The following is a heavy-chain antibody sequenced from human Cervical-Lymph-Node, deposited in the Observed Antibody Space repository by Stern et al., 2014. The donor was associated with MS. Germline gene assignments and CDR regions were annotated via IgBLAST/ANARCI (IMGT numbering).Heavy chain of an antibody. V-gene: IGHV5-51*01. D-gene: IGHD3-22*01. Sequence: VQLVQSGAEVKKPGESLKISCRTSGYTFSNFWIGWVRQMPGKGMEWMGVIYPADAYTTNSPSFQSQVTLSACQHITTGSLQWRSLKASDTAMYYCVRRRDSAGYDTFDLWGQGTMLIVSS. CDR1: GYTFSNFW. J-gene: IGHJ3*01. CDR3: VRRRDSAGYDTFDL. CDR2: IYPADAYT.